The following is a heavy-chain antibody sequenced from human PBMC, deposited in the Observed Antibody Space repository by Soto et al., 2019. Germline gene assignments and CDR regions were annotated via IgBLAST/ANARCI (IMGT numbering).Heavy chain of an antibody. J-gene: IGHJ6*02. CDR3: ARHGRGWHTPYYYYGMDV. CDR1: GGSISSSEYY. V-gene: IGHV4-39*01. D-gene: IGHD6-19*01. Sequence: TSETLSLTCTVSGGSISSSEYYRDWIRQPPGKRLECIGSIYYSGSTYYNPSLKSRVTISVDTSKNQFSLKLYSVTAADTAVYYCARHGRGWHTPYYYYGMDVWGQGTTVTVSS. CDR2: IYYSGST.